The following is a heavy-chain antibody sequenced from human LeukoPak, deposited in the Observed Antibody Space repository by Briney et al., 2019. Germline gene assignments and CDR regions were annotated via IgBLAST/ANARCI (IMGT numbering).Heavy chain of an antibody. D-gene: IGHD3-22*01. CDR3: ARGRLYSSGYSSRYYYMDV. CDR1: GYTFTSYD. CDR2: MNPNSVNT. V-gene: IGHV1-8*01. Sequence: ASVKVSCKASGYTFTSYDINWVRQATGQGLEWMGWMNPNSVNTGYARKFQGRVTMTRNTSISTAYTELSSLRSEDTAVYYCARGRLYSSGYSSRYYYMDVWGKGTTVTVSS. J-gene: IGHJ6*03.